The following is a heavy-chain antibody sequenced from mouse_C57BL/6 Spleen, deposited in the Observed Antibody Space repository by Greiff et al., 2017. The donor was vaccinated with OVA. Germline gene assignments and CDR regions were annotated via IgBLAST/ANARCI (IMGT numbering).Heavy chain of an antibody. V-gene: IGHV10-3*01. J-gene: IGHJ4*01. CDR1: GFTFNTYA. D-gene: IGHD1-1*01. CDR3: VGMGPTVVAPFPYYAMDY. CDR2: IRSKSSNYAT. Sequence: EVKLMESGGGLVQPKGSLKLSCAASGFTFNTYAMHWVRQAPGKGLEWVARIRSKSSNYATYYADSVKDRFTISRDDSQSMLYLQMNNLKTEDTAMYYCVGMGPTVVAPFPYYAMDYWGQGTSVTVSS.